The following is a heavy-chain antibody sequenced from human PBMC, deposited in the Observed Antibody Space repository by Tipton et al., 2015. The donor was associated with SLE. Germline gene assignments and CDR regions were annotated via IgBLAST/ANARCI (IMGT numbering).Heavy chain of an antibody. V-gene: IGHV1-2*06. CDR1: GYTFTGYY. J-gene: IGHJ4*02. CDR2: INPNSGGT. D-gene: IGHD3-10*01. CDR3: ARDFKGTYGSGSAFFDY. Sequence: QLVQSGAEVKKPGASVKVSCKASGYTFTGYYMHWVRQAPGQGLEWMGRINPNSGGTNYAQKFQGRVTMTRDTSISTAYMELSRLRSDDTAVYYCARDFKGTYGSGSAFFDYWGQGTLVTVSS.